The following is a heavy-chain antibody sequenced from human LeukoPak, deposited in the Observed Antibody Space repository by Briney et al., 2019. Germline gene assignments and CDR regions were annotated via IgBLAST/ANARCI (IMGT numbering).Heavy chain of an antibody. CDR3: ARRDENFVYGNGWLDPGYFDY. D-gene: IGHD6-19*01. CDR2: ISYDGSNK. Sequence: GRTLRLSCAASGFTFSSYGMHWVRQAPGKRLEWVAVISYDGSNKYYADFVKRRFTISRDNPKNTLYLQMNGLRPEDTAVYYGARRDENFVYGNGWLDPGYFDYWGQGTLVSVSS. V-gene: IGHV3-30*03. J-gene: IGHJ4*02. CDR1: GFTFSSYG.